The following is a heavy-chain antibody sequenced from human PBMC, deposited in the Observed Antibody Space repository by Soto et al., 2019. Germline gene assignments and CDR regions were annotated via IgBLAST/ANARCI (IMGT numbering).Heavy chain of an antibody. V-gene: IGHV2-5*02. D-gene: IGHD2-2*01. CDR1: GFSLSTSAEG. J-gene: IGHJ4*02. Sequence: QITLKESGPTLVKPTQTLTLTCTFSGFSLSTSAEGVGWIRQPPGKALEWLALIYWDGDERYSPSLKSRLTITKDTTKTQVVLTMTNMDPADTAKYSCAHGSCTSADCYPNPYLDYWGQGILVTVSS. CDR3: AHGSCTSADCYPNPYLDY. CDR2: IYWDGDE.